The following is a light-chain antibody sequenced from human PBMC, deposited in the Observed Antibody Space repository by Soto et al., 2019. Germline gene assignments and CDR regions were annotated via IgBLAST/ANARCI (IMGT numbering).Light chain of an antibody. Sequence: SSELTQPPSVSVAPGQTARVTCGGNNIGGKSVHWYQQRPGQAPVLVVYDDTDRPSGIPERFSGSNSGNTATLTISRVEDGDEADYYCQVWDSASDYPVVFGGGTKLTVL. CDR1: NIGGKS. CDR3: QVWDSASDYPVV. CDR2: DDT. V-gene: IGLV3-21*02. J-gene: IGLJ3*02.